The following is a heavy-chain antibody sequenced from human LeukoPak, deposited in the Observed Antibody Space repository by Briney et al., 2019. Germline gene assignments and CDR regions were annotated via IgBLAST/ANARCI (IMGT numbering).Heavy chain of an antibody. CDR2: INHSGST. V-gene: IGHV4-34*01. CDR1: GGSISGYY. Sequence: SETLSLTCTVSGGSISGYYWSWIRQPPGKGLEWIGEINHSGSTNYNPSLKSRVTISVDTSKNQFSLKLSSVTAADTAVYYCARWDYRGLRAFDIWGQGTMVTVSS. J-gene: IGHJ3*02. CDR3: ARWDYRGLRAFDI. D-gene: IGHD1-26*01.